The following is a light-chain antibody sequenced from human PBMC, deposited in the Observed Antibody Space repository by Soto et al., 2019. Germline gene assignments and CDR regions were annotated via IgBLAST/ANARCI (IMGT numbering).Light chain of an antibody. J-gene: IGLJ1*01. V-gene: IGLV2-11*01. CDR2: DVS. CDR3: CSYAGAFTYV. Sequence: QSVLTQPRSVSGSPGHSVTISCTGTSSDVGGYSYVSWYQQHPGKAPKLMISDVSKRPPGVPDRFSGSKFGNTASLTISGLQAEDEADYYCCSYAGAFTYVFGSGTKLTVL. CDR1: SSDVGGYSY.